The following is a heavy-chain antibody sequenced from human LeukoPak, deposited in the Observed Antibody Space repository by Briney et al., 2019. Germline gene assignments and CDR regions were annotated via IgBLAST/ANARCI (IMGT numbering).Heavy chain of an antibody. J-gene: IGHJ4*02. CDR3: ARDGDGQLLPPYDY. V-gene: IGHV3-7*01. D-gene: IGHD1-26*01. CDR1: GFTFSSYW. CDR2: IKQDGSEK. Sequence: GGSLRLSCAASGFTFSSYWMSWVRQAPGKGLEWVDNIKQDGSEKYYVDSVKGRFTISRDNAKNSLYLQMNSLRAEDTAVYYCARDGDGQLLPPYDYWGQGTLVTVSS.